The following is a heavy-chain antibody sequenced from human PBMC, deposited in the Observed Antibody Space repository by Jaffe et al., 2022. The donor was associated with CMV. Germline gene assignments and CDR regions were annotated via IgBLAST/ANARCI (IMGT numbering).Heavy chain of an antibody. V-gene: IGHV3-48*03. J-gene: IGHJ4*02. Sequence: EVQLVESGGGLVQPGGSLRLSCAASGFTFSSYEMNWVRQAPGKGLEWVSYISSSGSTIYYADSVKGRFTISRDNAKNSLYLQMNSLRAEDTAVYYCARDSQLVFFDYWGQGTLVTVSS. CDR2: ISSSGSTI. D-gene: IGHD6-13*01. CDR3: ARDSQLVFFDY. CDR1: GFTFSSYE.